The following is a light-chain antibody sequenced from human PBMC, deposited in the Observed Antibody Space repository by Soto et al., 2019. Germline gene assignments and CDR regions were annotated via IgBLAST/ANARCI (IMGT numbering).Light chain of an antibody. CDR2: DVS. J-gene: IGKJ4*01. CDR3: QQRNTWPLT. V-gene: IGKV3-11*01. CDR1: ESAVNY. Sequence: EIVLTQSPATLSLSPGERATLSCRASESAVNYLAWYQQQPGQAPRLLIYDVSNMATGIPDRFSGSWSGTDFTLTISSLEPEDFEVYYCQQRNTWPLTFGGGTRVEIK.